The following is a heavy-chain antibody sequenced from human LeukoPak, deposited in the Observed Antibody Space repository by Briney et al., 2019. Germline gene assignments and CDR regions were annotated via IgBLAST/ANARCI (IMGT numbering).Heavy chain of an antibody. J-gene: IGHJ4*02. CDR3: ARADYDFWSGYTY. Sequence: PGGSLRLSCAASGFSFRNSWMSWVRQVPGKGLEWVANIKQDGSEKYYVDSVKGRFTISRDNAKNSLYLQMNSLRAEDTAVYYCARADYDFWSGYTYWGQGTLVTVSS. V-gene: IGHV3-7*01. CDR2: IKQDGSEK. D-gene: IGHD3-3*01. CDR1: GFSFRNSW.